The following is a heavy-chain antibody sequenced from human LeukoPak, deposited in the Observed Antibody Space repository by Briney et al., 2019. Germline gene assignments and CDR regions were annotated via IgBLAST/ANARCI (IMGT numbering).Heavy chain of an antibody. CDR1: GYTFTSYD. D-gene: IGHD3-10*01. CDR3: ARRGWFGSYNWFDP. V-gene: IGHV1-8*01. Sequence: ASVKVSCKASGYTFTSYDINWVRQATGQGLEWMGWMNPNSGNTGYAQKFQGRVTMTRNTSISTAYVELSSLRSEDTAVYYCARRGWFGSYNWFDPWGQGTLVTVSS. J-gene: IGHJ5*02. CDR2: MNPNSGNT.